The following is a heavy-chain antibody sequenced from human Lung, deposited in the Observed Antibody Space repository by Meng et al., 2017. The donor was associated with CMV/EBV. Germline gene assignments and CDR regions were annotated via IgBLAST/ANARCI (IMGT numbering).Heavy chain of an antibody. J-gene: IGHJ6*02. CDR2: ISSSSSYI. CDR1: GFTFSSYS. Sequence: AGSLTLXCAASGFTFSSYSMNWVRQAPGKGLEWVSSISSSSSYIYYADSVKGRLTISRDNAKNSLYLQMNSLRAEDTAVYYCAREGGRAGTPGSYDYGMDVWXQGTTVTVSS. CDR3: AREGGRAGTPGSYDYGMDV. D-gene: IGHD1-1*01. V-gene: IGHV3-21*01.